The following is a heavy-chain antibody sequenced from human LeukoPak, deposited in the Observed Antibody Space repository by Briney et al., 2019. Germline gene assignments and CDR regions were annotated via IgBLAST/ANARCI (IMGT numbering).Heavy chain of an antibody. Sequence: ASVKVSCKASGYTFTGYYMHWVRQAPGQGLEWMGWISAYNGNTNYVQKLQGRVTMTTDTSTSTAYMELRSLRSDDTAVYYCARDRGGAMEYWGQGTLVTVSS. CDR3: ARDRGGAMEY. CDR2: ISAYNGNT. J-gene: IGHJ4*02. D-gene: IGHD3-16*01. CDR1: GYTFTGYY. V-gene: IGHV1-18*04.